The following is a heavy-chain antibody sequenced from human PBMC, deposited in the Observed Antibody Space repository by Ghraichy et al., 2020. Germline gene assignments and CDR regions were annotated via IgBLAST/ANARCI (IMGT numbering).Heavy chain of an antibody. Sequence: SETLSLTCTVSGDSIRGYYWSWIRQPAGKGLEWIGRIYTSGSTHYNPSLESRVTMSLDTSKNRLSLKLSSVTAADTAVYYCARDTAGVGQLVPFDYCGQGTLVTVSS. CDR2: IYTSGST. CDR3: ARDTAGVGQLVPFDY. J-gene: IGHJ4*02. CDR1: GDSIRGYY. V-gene: IGHV4-4*07. D-gene: IGHD6-13*01.